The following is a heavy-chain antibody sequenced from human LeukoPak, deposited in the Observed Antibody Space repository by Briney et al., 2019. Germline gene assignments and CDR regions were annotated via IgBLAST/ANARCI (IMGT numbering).Heavy chain of an antibody. D-gene: IGHD5-18*01. V-gene: IGHV3-23*01. Sequence: PGGSLRLSCAASGFTSRSHVMSWVRQAPGKGLEWVSAISGSGGSTYYADSVKGRFTISRDNSKNTLYLQMNSLRAEDTAIYYCAKGGIHLWSKPDYWGQGTLVTVSS. CDR1: GFTSRSHV. J-gene: IGHJ4*02. CDR2: ISGSGGST. CDR3: AKGGIHLWSKPDY.